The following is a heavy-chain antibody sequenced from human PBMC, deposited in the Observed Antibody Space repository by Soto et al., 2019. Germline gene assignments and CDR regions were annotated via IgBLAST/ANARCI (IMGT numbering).Heavy chain of an antibody. Sequence: EVQLVESGGGLVQRGGSLRLSCAASGFIFTSYSMVWVRQAPGKGLEWVSSISSRSDPIYYADSVKGRFTISRDNAQNSLYLQMNSLTSEDTAVYYCARDRSADRFVQYFQHWGPGTLVTVSS. J-gene: IGHJ1*01. CDR2: ISSRSDPI. CDR3: ARDRSADRFVQYFQH. CDR1: GFIFTSYS. D-gene: IGHD6-19*01. V-gene: IGHV3-21*01.